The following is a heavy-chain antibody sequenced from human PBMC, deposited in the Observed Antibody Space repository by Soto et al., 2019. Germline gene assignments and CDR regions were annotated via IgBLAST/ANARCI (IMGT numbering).Heavy chain of an antibody. CDR1: GFPFSSYW. Sequence: EVQLVESGGDLVQRGGSLRLSCAASGFPFSSYWMHWVRHTPGKGLDWVARISGDGVTTYYADSVTGRFTVSRDNAKNTLSLQISSLRAEDTAVYYCAREYYGLLTGYYTDYWGQGTPVSVAS. V-gene: IGHV3-74*01. CDR3: AREYYGLLTGYYTDY. J-gene: IGHJ4*02. CDR2: ISGDGVTT. D-gene: IGHD3-9*01.